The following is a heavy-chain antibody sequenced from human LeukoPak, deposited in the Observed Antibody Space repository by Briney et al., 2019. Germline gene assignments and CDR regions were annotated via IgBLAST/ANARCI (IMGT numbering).Heavy chain of an antibody. CDR1: GGTFSSYA. CDR3: ASAAPEGDYGDYGGYY. J-gene: IGHJ4*02. CDR2: IIPIFGTA. Sequence: ASVKVSFKASGGTFSSYAISWVRQAPGQGLEWMGGIIPIFGTANYAQKFQGRVTITADESTSTAYMELSSLRSEDTAVYYCASAAPEGDYGDYGGYYWGQGTLVTVSS. D-gene: IGHD4-17*01. V-gene: IGHV1-69*13.